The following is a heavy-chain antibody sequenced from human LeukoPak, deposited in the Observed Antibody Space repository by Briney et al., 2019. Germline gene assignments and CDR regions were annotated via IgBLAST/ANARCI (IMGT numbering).Heavy chain of an antibody. CDR2: IYHTGSN. V-gene: IGHV4-61*08. J-gene: IGHJ4*02. Sequence: SETLSLTCTVSGGSVSSADYYWSWIRHPPGKALEWIGYIYHTGSNNYNPSLKSRVTISVDTSKNQFSLKLSSVTAADTAVYYCARLSSSWLRKTLDYWGQGTLVTVSS. CDR3: ARLSSSWLRKTLDY. D-gene: IGHD6-13*01. CDR1: GGSVSSADYY.